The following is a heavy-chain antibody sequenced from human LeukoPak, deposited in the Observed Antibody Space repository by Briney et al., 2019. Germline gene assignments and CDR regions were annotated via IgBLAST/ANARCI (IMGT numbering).Heavy chain of an antibody. Sequence: GGSLRLSCAASGFTFSSYAMSWVRQAPGKGLEWVSAISGSGGSTYYADSVKGRFAISRDNSKNTLYLQMNSLRAEDTAVYYCAKGGSAQRNFDYWGQGTLVTVSS. D-gene: IGHD2-15*01. CDR2: ISGSGGST. V-gene: IGHV3-23*01. CDR1: GFTFSSYA. CDR3: AKGGSAQRNFDY. J-gene: IGHJ4*02.